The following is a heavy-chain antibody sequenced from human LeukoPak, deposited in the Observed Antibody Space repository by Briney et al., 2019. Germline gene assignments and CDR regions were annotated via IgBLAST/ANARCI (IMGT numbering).Heavy chain of an antibody. V-gene: IGHV3-53*01. J-gene: IGHJ4*02. CDR3: ARDMSGPPLFYY. Sequence: GGSLRLSCAASGFSVSTNYMSWVRQAPGKGLEWVSVIYSSGGTYHADSVRGRFTISRDNSRNTVYLQMDSLRVEDTAIYYCARDMSGPPLFYYWGQGTLVTVSS. CDR1: GFSVSTNY. CDR2: IYSSGGT. D-gene: IGHD2-8*02.